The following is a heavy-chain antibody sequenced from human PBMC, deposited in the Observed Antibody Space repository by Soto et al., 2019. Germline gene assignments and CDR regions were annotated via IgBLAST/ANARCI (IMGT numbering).Heavy chain of an antibody. V-gene: IGHV1-46*03. CDR1: GYFFASYS. Sequence: ASVKVSCTASGYFFASYSMHWVRQAPGQGLEWMGIINPSGGSTSYVQKFQGRVTMTRDTSTSTVYMELSSLRSEDTAVYYCARVSIVSSSGHAFDIWGQGTMVTVSS. CDR2: INPSGGST. J-gene: IGHJ3*02. D-gene: IGHD6-6*01. CDR3: ARVSIVSSSGHAFDI.